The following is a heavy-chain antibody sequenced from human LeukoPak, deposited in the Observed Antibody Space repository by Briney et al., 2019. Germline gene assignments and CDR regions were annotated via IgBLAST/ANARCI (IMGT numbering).Heavy chain of an antibody. CDR1: GFTFSSYA. CDR2: ITGNGGST. CDR3: VKDRGDIVVVVAATGHY. J-gene: IGHJ4*02. D-gene: IGHD2-15*01. Sequence: GGSLRLSCSASGFTFSSYAMHWVRQTSGKGLDYVSGITGNGGSTYYADSVKGRFTVSRDNSKNTLYLQMSSLRAEDTAVYYCVKDRGDIVVVVAATGHYWGRGTLVTVSS. V-gene: IGHV3-64D*06.